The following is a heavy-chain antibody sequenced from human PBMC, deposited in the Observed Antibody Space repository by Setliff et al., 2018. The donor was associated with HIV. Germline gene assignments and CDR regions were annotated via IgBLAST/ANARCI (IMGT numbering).Heavy chain of an antibody. J-gene: IGHJ6*03. V-gene: IGHV4-34*01. CDR2: INHSGAT. CDR3: ARGGGGLWFGDSTYYYIDV. Sequence: SETLSLTCAVYGGSFSGYYWTWVRQSQGKGLEWIAEINHSGATNYNPSLMSRVTISLDTSKSQFSLKLDSVTAANTAVYYCARGGGGLWFGDSTYYYIDVWGKGTTVTVSS. CDR1: GGSFSGYY. D-gene: IGHD3-10*01.